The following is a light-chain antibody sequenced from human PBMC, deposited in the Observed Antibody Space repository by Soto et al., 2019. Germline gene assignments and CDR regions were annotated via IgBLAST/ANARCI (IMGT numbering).Light chain of an antibody. Sequence: ESVLTQSPGTLSFSKGERATLSCRASQSGRDMYLAWYQQRPGQPPRLLIYGVSNRGNGIPARFSGSGSGTDFTLTISSLEPEDFAVYYCQQRSNWPSITFGQGTRLEVK. CDR3: QQRSNWPSIT. CDR2: GVS. J-gene: IGKJ5*01. V-gene: IGKV3-11*01. CDR1: QSGRDMY.